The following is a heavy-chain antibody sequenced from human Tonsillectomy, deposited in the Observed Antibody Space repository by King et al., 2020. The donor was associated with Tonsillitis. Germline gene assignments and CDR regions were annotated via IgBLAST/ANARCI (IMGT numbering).Heavy chain of an antibody. Sequence: VQLVESGGDLVQPGGSLRLSCAASGFTFSNFGMNWLRQVPGKGLEWVSEIHNSVHNVYYAASVKGRFTISRDMGKSSLYHQMNSRRAEDTALYYCARGNWYFDFWGQGILVTVSS. CDR3: ARGNWYFDF. V-gene: IGHV3-48*01. CDR2: IHNSVHNV. CDR1: GFTFSNFG. J-gene: IGHJ4*02. D-gene: IGHD1-14*01.